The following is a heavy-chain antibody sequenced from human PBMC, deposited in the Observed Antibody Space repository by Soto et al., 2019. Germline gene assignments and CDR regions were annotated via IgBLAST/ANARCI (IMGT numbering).Heavy chain of an antibody. CDR3: ARDRGSWGWRVRRGFDP. Sequence: QVQLVQSGAEVKKPGASVKVSCKASGYTFTSYGISWVRQAPGQGLEGMGWISAYNGNTNYAQKLQGRVTMTTDTSTSTAYMELRSLRSDDTAVYYCARDRGSWGWRVRRGFDPWGQGTLVTVSS. CDR2: ISAYNGNT. CDR1: GYTFTSYG. D-gene: IGHD6-13*01. V-gene: IGHV1-18*01. J-gene: IGHJ5*02.